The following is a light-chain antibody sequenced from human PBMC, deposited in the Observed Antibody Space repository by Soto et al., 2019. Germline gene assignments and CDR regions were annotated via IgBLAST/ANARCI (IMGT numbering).Light chain of an antibody. Sequence: IVLTHSPGTLSFSPGDVASLSFRARQTITNDYLAWYQQRPGQAPRLLIYGASSRATGIPDRFSGSGSGTDFTLTISRLEPEDFAVYYCQLYGRSRRATFGQGTRLEIK. CDR3: QLYGRSRRAT. CDR2: GAS. J-gene: IGKJ5*01. CDR1: QTITNDY. V-gene: IGKV3-20*01.